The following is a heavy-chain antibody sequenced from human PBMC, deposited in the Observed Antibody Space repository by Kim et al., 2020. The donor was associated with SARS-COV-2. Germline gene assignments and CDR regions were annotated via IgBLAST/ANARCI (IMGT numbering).Heavy chain of an antibody. V-gene: IGHV3-9*01. J-gene: IGHJ6*02. CDR2: ISWNSRSM. Sequence: GGSLRLSCAASGFNFGEYAMHWVRQRPGKGLEWVSGISWNSRSMGYAESVNGRVTISRDNAKKSLYLQINSLRGDDSAFYYCARGSGGSFYYYGMDVWG. D-gene: IGHD3-10*01. CDR1: GFNFGEYA. CDR3: ARGSGGSFYYYGMDV.